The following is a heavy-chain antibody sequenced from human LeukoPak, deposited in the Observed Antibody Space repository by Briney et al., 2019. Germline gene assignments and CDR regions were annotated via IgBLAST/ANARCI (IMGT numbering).Heavy chain of an antibody. J-gene: IGHJ4*02. CDR1: GYTFTSYG. CDR3: ARQGILGYCSGGSCYDLYYFDY. CDR2: ISAYNGNT. Sequence: ASVKVSCKASGYTFTSYGISWVRQAPGQGLEWMGWISAYNGNTNYAQKLQGRVTMTTDTSTSTAYMELSSLRSEDTAVYYCARQGILGYCSGGSCYDLYYFDYWGQGTLVTVSS. D-gene: IGHD2-15*01. V-gene: IGHV1-18*01.